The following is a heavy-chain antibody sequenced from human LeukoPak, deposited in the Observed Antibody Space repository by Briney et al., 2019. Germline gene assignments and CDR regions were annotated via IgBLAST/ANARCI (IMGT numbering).Heavy chain of an antibody. V-gene: IGHV4-59*01. J-gene: IGHJ5*02. CDR3: ARGNWNYLA. D-gene: IGHD1-7*01. CDR1: GGSISSNY. Sequence: SETLSLTCTVSGGSISSNYWSWIRQPPGKGLEWIGYIYYSGSTNYNPSLKSRVTISVDTSKNQFSLKLSSVTAADTAVYYCARGNWNYLAWGQGTLVTVSS. CDR2: IYYSGST.